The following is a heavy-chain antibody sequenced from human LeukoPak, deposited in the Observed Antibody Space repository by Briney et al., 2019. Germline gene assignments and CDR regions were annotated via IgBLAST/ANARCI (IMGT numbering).Heavy chain of an antibody. V-gene: IGHV1-69*04. CDR3: ARDQGLTAPPPYGLDV. J-gene: IGHJ6*02. CDR1: GGTFSSSA. D-gene: IGHD5-18*01. Sequence: SVKVSCKTSGGTFSSSAITWVRQAPGQGLEWMGRIIPVLNITTYALKFQGRVTITADTSTSTVYMELSSLRSEETAVYYCARDQGLTAPPPYGLDVWGQGTTVIVTS. CDR2: IIPVLNIT.